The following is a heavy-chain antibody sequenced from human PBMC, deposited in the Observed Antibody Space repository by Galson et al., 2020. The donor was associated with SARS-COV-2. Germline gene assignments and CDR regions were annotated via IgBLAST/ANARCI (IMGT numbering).Heavy chain of an antibody. Sequence: SETLSLTCAVSGYSIINNYFWAWVRQTPGKGLEWIGSIFHNGRTYYTPSLKSRVTISIASSKNQFSLNLNSVTAADTAVYYCARHDCGDATCYFNWFDLWGQGTLVTVSS. V-gene: IGHV4-38-2*01. CDR2: IFHNGRT. D-gene: IGHD2-21*01. CDR1: GYSIINNYF. CDR3: ARHDCGDATCYFNWFDL. J-gene: IGHJ5*02.